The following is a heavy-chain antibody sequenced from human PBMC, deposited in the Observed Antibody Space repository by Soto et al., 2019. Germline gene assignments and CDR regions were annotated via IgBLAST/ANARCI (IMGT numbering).Heavy chain of an antibody. CDR2: INPGNGDT. CDR3: ARTDCSSTSCYNYYYYGMDV. CDR1: GYSFTKYG. Sequence: AAVKVSCKTSGYSFTKYGLHWVRQAPGQRLEWMGWINPGNGDTKYSQKFQGRVTITRDTSATTAYMELSSLRSEDSAVFYCARTDCSSTSCYNYYYYGMDVWGQGTTVTVSS. D-gene: IGHD2-2*01. V-gene: IGHV1-3*01. J-gene: IGHJ6*02.